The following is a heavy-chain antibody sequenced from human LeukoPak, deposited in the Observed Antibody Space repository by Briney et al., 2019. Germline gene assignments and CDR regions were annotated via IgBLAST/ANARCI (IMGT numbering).Heavy chain of an antibody. CDR3: ANEDGGFDC. CDR2: IRYDGSNK. Sequence: GGALRLSCAASGCTFSSYCMHWVRQAPGKGLEWVAFIRYDGSNKYYADSVKGRFTISRDNSQNTLYLQMTRLRAEDTAVHYCANEDGGFDCSGQPTLVSASS. V-gene: IGHV3-30*02. D-gene: IGHD5-24*01. CDR1: GCTFSSYC. J-gene: IGHJ4*02.